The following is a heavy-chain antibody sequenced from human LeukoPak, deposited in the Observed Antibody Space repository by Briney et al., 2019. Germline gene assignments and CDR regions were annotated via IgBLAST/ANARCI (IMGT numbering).Heavy chain of an antibody. Sequence: GGSLRLSCAASGFTFSSYSMNWVRQAPGKGLEWVSTISTSSSYKYYADSVKGRFTISRDNAKNSLYLQMNSLRAEDTAVYYCARDLEDYNNYGEMAIWGQGTLVTVSS. CDR3: ARDLEDYNNYGEMAI. J-gene: IGHJ4*02. CDR2: ISTSSSYK. CDR1: GFTFSSYS. D-gene: IGHD4-11*01. V-gene: IGHV3-21*01.